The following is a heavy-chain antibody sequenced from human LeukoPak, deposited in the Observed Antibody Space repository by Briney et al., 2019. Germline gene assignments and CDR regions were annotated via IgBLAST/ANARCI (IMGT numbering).Heavy chain of an antibody. D-gene: IGHD1-26*01. CDR3: ARAPHIVGATTGAFDI. Sequence: SETLSLTCTVSGGSISSYYWSWIRQPAGKGLEWIGRIYTSGSTNYNPSLKSRVTMSVDTSKNQFSLKLSSVTAADTAVYYCARAPHIVGATTGAFDIWGQGTMVTVSS. V-gene: IGHV4-4*07. J-gene: IGHJ3*02. CDR1: GGSISSYY. CDR2: IYTSGST.